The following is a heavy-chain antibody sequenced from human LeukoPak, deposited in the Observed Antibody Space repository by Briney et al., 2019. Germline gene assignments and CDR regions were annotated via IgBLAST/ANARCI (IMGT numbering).Heavy chain of an antibody. V-gene: IGHV1-18*01. CDR3: ARGAHYDSSGYFGY. CDR2: ISADNGNT. J-gene: IGHJ4*02. D-gene: IGHD3-22*01. Sequence: ASVKVSCKASGYTFTSYGISWVRQAPGQGLEWMGWISADNGNTNYAQKLQGRVTMTTDTSTSTAYMELRSLRSDDTAVCYCARGAHYDSSGYFGYWGQGTLVTVSS. CDR1: GYTFTSYG.